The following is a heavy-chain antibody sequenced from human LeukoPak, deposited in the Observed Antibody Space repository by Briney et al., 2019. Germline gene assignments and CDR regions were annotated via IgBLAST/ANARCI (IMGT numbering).Heavy chain of an antibody. J-gene: IGHJ4*01. CDR2: IYSGGSI. Sequence: GGSLRLSCATSGITVSSKYMSWVRQAPGKGLEWVSVIYSGGSIYYADSVQGRFTISRHNSINTVYLQMNSLRSEDTAVYYCARGGSSGWSDFDYWGQGTLVTVSS. V-gene: IGHV3-53*04. CDR1: GITVSSKY. D-gene: IGHD6-19*01. CDR3: ARGGSSGWSDFDY.